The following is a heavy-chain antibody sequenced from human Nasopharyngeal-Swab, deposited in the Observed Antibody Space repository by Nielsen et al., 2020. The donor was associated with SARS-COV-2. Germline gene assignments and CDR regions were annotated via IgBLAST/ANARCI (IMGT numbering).Heavy chain of an antibody. D-gene: IGHD3-10*01. CDR1: GFTFSSYS. V-gene: IGHV3-48*04. CDR2: ISSSSSTI. CDR3: ARDPYYYGSGSSGY. J-gene: IGHJ4*02. Sequence: GGSLRLSCAASGFTFSSYSMNWVRQAPGKGLEWVSYISSSSSTIYYADSVKGRFTISRDNAKNSLYLQMNSLRAEDTAVYYCARDPYYYGSGSSGYWGQGTLVTVSS.